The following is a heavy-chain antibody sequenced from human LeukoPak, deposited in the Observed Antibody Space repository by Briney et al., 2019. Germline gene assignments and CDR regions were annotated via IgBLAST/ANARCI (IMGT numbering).Heavy chain of an antibody. V-gene: IGHV4-39*07. CDR2: IYYSGST. Sequence: PSETLSLTCTVSGGSISSSSYYWGWIRQPPGKGLEWIGSIYYSGSTYYNPSLKSRVTISVDTSKNQFSLKLSSVTAADTAVYYCARDELNWIDAFDIWGQGTMVTVSS. CDR1: GGSISSSSYY. D-gene: IGHD1-20*01. J-gene: IGHJ3*02. CDR3: ARDELNWIDAFDI.